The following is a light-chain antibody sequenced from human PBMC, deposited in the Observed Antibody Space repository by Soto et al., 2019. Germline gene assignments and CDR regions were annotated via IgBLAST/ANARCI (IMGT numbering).Light chain of an antibody. CDR3: QQYYSTLSYT. V-gene: IGKV4-1*01. CDR1: QSIFYSSNNKNY. Sequence: DIVMTQSPDSLAVSLGERATIHCKSSQSIFYSSNNKNYLAWYQQKPGRPPKLLIYWASTRQSGVPDRFSGSGSGTDFTLTISNLQAEDVAVYYCQQYYSTLSYTFGHGTKLEIK. CDR2: WAS. J-gene: IGKJ2*01.